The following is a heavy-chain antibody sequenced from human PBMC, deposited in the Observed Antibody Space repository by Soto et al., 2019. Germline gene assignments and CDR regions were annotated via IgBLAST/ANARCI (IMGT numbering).Heavy chain of an antibody. CDR3: VKPTGAAPADY. CDR2: VTGGGEST. V-gene: IGHV3-23*01. D-gene: IGHD2-15*01. J-gene: IGHJ4*02. CDR1: GFSFSSYA. Sequence: GVSLRLSCAASGFSFSSYAMNWVRQAPGQGLEWVSTVTGGGESTYYAASVKGRFTISRDNSKNMLYLQMSSLRAEDTAVYYCVKPTGAAPADYWGPGTLVNVSS.